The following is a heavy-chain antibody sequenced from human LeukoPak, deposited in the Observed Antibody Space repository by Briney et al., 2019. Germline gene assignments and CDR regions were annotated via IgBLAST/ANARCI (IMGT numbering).Heavy chain of an antibody. Sequence: ASVKVSCKASGYTFTGYYMHWVRQAPGQGLEWMGWINPNSGGTNYAQKFQGRVTMTRDRSIRTAYMELSRLRAEDREGDECASASYSSRWYYFAYWGQGPLVPVSS. V-gene: IGHV1-2*02. CDR2: INPNSGGT. CDR1: GYTFTGYY. D-gene: IGHD6-19*01. CDR3: ASASYSSRWYYFAY. J-gene: IGHJ4*02.